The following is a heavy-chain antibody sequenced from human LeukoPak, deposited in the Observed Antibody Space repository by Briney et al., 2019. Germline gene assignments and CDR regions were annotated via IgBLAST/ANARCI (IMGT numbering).Heavy chain of an antibody. CDR2: IDPSDSYT. J-gene: IGHJ4*02. Sequence: GESLKISCKGSGYSSTVYWITWVRQMPGKGLEWMGTIDPSDSYTNYSPSFQGHVTISADKSINSAYLQWSSLKTSDSAIYYCARHFYGDYAFDSWGQGTLVTVSS. D-gene: IGHD4-17*01. CDR3: ARHFYGDYAFDS. V-gene: IGHV5-10-1*01. CDR1: GYSSTVYW.